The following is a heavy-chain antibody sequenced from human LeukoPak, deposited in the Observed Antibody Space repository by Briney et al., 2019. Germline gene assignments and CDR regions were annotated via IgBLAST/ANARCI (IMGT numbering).Heavy chain of an antibody. D-gene: IGHD3-10*01. CDR2: ISSSSSSI. Sequence: GGPLRLSCAASGFTFSSSNMDWVRQAPGKGLEWVSSISSSSSSIYYTDSVKGRFTISRDNTKNSLYLQLNSLRAEDTAVYYCAREERFTLVRGVVSSAPFDYWGQGSLVTVSS. CDR1: GFTFSSSN. V-gene: IGHV3-21*01. CDR3: AREERFTLVRGVVSSAPFDY. J-gene: IGHJ4*02.